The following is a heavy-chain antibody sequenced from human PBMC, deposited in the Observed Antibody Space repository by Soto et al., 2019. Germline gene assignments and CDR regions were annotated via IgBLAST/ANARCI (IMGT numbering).Heavy chain of an antibody. Sequence: SGPKLVNPTRTLTLTWTFSGFSLTTSGVGVGWIRQPPGKAPEWLALIYWNDDKRYSPSLQSRLTITKDTSKNQVVLTLTNMDPVDTATYYCAHRLGSRGSFDYWGQGSLVTVSS. CDR2: IYWNDDK. D-gene: IGHD6-25*01. CDR1: GFSLTTSGVG. CDR3: AHRLGSRGSFDY. V-gene: IGHV2-5*01. J-gene: IGHJ4*02.